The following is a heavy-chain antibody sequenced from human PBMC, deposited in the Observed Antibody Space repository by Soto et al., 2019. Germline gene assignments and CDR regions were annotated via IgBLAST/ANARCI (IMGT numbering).Heavy chain of an antibody. CDR1: GFTFSSYG. CDR2: IWYDGSNK. V-gene: IGHV3-33*01. CDR3: ARDKGVGATAGAFDY. Sequence: SGGSLRLSCAASGFTFSSYGMHWVRQAPGKGLEWVAVIWYDGSNKYYADSVKGRFTISRDNSKNTLYLQMNSLRAEDTAVYYCARDKGVGATAGAFDYWGQGTLVTVSS. D-gene: IGHD1-26*01. J-gene: IGHJ4*02.